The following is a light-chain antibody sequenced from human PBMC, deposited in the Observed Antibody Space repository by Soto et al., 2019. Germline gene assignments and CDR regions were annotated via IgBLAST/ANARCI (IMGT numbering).Light chain of an antibody. CDR3: QQYGTSPLT. J-gene: IGKJ4*01. CDR2: GAS. CDR1: QSVISSN. Sequence: EIVLTQSPVTLALSPGERATLSCRASQSVISSNLAWYQQKPGQPPSLLIYGASSRASGIPDRFSGSGSGTDFTLTIHRLEPEDFAVYYCQQYGTSPLTFGGGTKVDI. V-gene: IGKV3-20*01.